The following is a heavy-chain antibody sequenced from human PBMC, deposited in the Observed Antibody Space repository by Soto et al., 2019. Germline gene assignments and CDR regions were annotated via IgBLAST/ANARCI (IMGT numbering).Heavy chain of an antibody. J-gene: IGHJ6*03. Sequence: ASVKVSCKASGYTFTSYGISWMRQAPGQGLEWMGWISAYNGNTNYAQKLQGRVTMTTDTSTSTAYMELRSLRSDDTAVYYCARDTSDIVVVPAAIDYYYYYMDVWGKGTTVTVSS. CDR3: ARDTSDIVVVPAAIDYYYYYMDV. CDR1: GYTFTSYG. CDR2: ISAYNGNT. V-gene: IGHV1-18*01. D-gene: IGHD2-2*02.